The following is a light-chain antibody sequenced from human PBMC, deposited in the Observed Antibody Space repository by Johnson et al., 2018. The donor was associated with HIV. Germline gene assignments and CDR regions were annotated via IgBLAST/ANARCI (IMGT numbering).Light chain of an antibody. CDR3: GTWDSSLSVLYV. CDR1: SSNIGNNY. J-gene: IGLJ1*01. Sequence: QFVLTQPPSMSAAPGQRVTISCSGSSSNIGNNYVSWYQQVPGAAPKLLIYDNNRRPSGIPDRFSGSKSGTSATLGITGLQTGDEADYYCGTWDSSLSVLYVFGTGTKVTVL. CDR2: DNN. V-gene: IGLV1-51*01.